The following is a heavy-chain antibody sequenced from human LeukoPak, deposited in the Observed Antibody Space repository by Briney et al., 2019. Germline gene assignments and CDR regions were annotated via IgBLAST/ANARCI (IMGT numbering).Heavy chain of an antibody. Sequence: GGSLRLSCAASGFTFSVYWMRWVRQAPGKGLEWVSAISGSGGSTYYADSVKGRFTISRDNSKNTLYLQMNSLRAEDTAVYYCAKGGTVTTKNFDYWGQGTLVTVSS. CDR1: GFTFSVYW. V-gene: IGHV3-23*01. J-gene: IGHJ4*02. CDR3: AKGGTVTTKNFDY. D-gene: IGHD4-17*01. CDR2: ISGSGGST.